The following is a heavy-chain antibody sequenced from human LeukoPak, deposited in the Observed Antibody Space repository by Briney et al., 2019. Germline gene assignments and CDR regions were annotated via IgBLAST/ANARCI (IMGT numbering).Heavy chain of an antibody. V-gene: IGHV3-21*01. D-gene: IGHD4-23*01. CDR1: GFTFSSYS. CDR3: ATKLRWSQTYFDY. J-gene: IGHJ4*02. CDR2: ISSSSSYI. Sequence: PGGSLRLSCAASGFTFSSYSMNWVRQAPGKGLEWVSSISSSSSYIYYADSVKGRFTISRDNAKNSLYLQMNSLTAEDTAVYYCATKLRWSQTYFDYWGQGTLVTVSS.